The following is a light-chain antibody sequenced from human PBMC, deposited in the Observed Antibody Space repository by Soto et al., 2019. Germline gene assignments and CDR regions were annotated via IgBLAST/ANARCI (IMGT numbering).Light chain of an antibody. Sequence: EIVLTQSPAILSVSPGERATLSCRASQSISRSLAWYQQKPGQAPRLLIFGASTRATGIPDRFSGSGSGTDFTLTISFLQSEDFAVYYCQQYNSWPLITFGPGTRLEIK. CDR3: QQYNSWPLIT. CDR2: GAS. V-gene: IGKV3-15*01. J-gene: IGKJ5*01. CDR1: QSISRS.